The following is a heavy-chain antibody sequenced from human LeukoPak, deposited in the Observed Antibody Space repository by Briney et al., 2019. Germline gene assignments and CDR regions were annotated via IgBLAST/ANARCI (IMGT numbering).Heavy chain of an antibody. J-gene: IGHJ2*01. Sequence: PSETLSLTCTVSGGSISSGDYYWSWIRQPPGKGLEWIGYIYYSGSTYYNPSLKSRAAILVDTSKNQFSLKVTSGTAADTAVYYCARGRRDGYNFYWYFDLWGRGTLVTVSS. V-gene: IGHV4-30-4*01. CDR1: GGSISSGDYY. CDR2: IYYSGST. D-gene: IGHD5-24*01. CDR3: ARGRRDGYNFYWYFDL.